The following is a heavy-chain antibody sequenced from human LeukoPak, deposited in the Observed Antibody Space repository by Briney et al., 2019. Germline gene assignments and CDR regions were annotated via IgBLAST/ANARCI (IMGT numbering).Heavy chain of an antibody. D-gene: IGHD6-19*01. V-gene: IGHV1-2*06. CDR3: ARAGRRKRPYYYYYMGV. Sequence: ASVKVSCKASGYTFTGYYMHWVRQAPGQGLEWMGRINPNSGGTNYAQKFQGRVTMTRDTSISTAYMELSSLRSEDTAVYYCARAGRRKRPYYYYYMGVWGKGTTVTVSS. CDR1: GYTFTGYY. J-gene: IGHJ6*03. CDR2: INPNSGGT.